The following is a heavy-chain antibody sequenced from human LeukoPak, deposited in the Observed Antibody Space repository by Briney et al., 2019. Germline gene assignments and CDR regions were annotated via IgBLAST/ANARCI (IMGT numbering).Heavy chain of an antibody. CDR2: ITPSGGT. V-gene: IGHV4-34*01. Sequence: SETLSLTCAVYGGSFSDYYCSWIRQSPGKGLEWIGEITPSGGTNYNPSLKSRVAISLDTSKTQFSLKLSSVTAADTAVYYCARGGNYLYFYYGMDVWGQGTTVTVSS. J-gene: IGHJ6*02. CDR1: GGSFSDYY. CDR3: ARGGNYLYFYYGMDV. D-gene: IGHD1-7*01.